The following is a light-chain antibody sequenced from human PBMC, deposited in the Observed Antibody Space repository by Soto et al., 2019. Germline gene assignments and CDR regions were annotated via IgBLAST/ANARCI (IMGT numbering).Light chain of an antibody. V-gene: IGLV1-44*01. J-gene: IGLJ3*02. CDR1: SSNIGRNS. CDR3: AAWDDSLNGWV. Sequence: QSVLTQPPSASGTPGQRVTISCSGSSSNIGRNSVNWYQNLPGTAPKLLIYTNNQWPSGVPARLSGSKSGTSASLAISGLQSEDEADYYCAAWDDSLNGWVFGGGTKLTVL. CDR2: TNN.